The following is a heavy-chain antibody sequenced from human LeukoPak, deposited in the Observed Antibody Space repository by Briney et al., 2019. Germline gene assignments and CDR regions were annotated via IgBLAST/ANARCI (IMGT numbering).Heavy chain of an antibody. CDR3: VRSMDV. Sequence: GGSLRPSCVASGFPFSSYWMTWVRQAPGKGLEWVANIKQDGSKKSYVDSVKGRFTISRDNAKNSLYLQMNSLRAGDTAVYYCVRSMDVWGQGTTVTVSS. V-gene: IGHV3-7*01. J-gene: IGHJ6*02. CDR2: IKQDGSKK. CDR1: GFPFSSYW.